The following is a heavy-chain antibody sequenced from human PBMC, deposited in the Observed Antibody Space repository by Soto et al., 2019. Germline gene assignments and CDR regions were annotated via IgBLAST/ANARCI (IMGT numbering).Heavy chain of an antibody. CDR2: ISSSSSYI. V-gene: IGHV3-21*01. D-gene: IGHD6-13*01. CDR3: ARRWYSSSWNTEIYFDF. J-gene: IGHJ4*01. CDR1: GFTFSRYS. Sequence: PGGSLRLSCAASGFTFSRYSMNWVRQAPGKGLEWVSSISSSSSYIYYVDSVKGRFTISRDNAQNSLYLQMNSLRAEDTAVYYCARRWYSSSWNTEIYFDFWGHGTLVTVSS.